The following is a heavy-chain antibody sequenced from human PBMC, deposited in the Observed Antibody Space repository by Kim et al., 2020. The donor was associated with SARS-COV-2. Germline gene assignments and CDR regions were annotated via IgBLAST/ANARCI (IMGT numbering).Heavy chain of an antibody. Sequence: GGSLRLSCAASGFTFSTYSMNWVRQTPGKGLEWVSYISSSSSTIYYADSVKGRFIISRDNAKNSLYLQMNSLRDEDTAVYYCARGLARAFDYWGQGILVTVSS. CDR1: GFTFSTYS. CDR3: ARGLARAFDY. CDR2: ISSSSSTI. V-gene: IGHV3-48*02. J-gene: IGHJ4*02.